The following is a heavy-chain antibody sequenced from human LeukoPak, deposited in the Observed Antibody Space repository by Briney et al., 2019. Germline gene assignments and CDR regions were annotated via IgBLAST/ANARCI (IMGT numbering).Heavy chain of an antibody. Sequence: SVKVSCKTSGGTFSNYAMSWVRQAPGQGLEWMGAILPFLGRADYPLKFQGRVTITSDEPTRTAYMELSSLKSDDTAVYYCARDDIGQFDYWGQGSLVTVSS. V-gene: IGHV1-69*01. J-gene: IGHJ4*02. CDR3: ARDDIGQFDY. CDR1: GGTFSNYA. CDR2: ILPFLGRA.